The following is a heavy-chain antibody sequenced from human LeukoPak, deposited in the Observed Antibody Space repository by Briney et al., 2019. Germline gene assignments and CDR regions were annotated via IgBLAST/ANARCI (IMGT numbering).Heavy chain of an antibody. V-gene: IGHV4-4*07. D-gene: IGHD6-6*01. J-gene: IGHJ4*02. CDR2: IYTSGTT. CDR3: ARGSMGFDS. Sequence: SETLSLTCTVSGGSISGYYWSWIRQPAGKGLEWIGRIYTSGTTHDNPSLKSRVTMSVDTSKNQVSLKVSSVTAADTAVYYCARGSMGFDSWGQGTLVTVSS. CDR1: GGSISGYY.